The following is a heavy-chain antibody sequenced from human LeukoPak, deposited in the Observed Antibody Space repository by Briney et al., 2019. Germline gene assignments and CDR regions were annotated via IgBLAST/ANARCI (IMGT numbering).Heavy chain of an antibody. D-gene: IGHD2-2*01. V-gene: IGHV3-23*01. CDR3: AKDPSSRNIVVVPAALDY. J-gene: IGHJ4*02. CDR2: ISGSGGST. Sequence: GASLRLSCAASGFTFSSYAMSWVRQAPGKGLEWVSAISGSGGSTYYADSVKGRFTISRDNSKNTLYLQMNSLRAEDTAVYYCAKDPSSRNIVVVPAALDYWGQGTLVTVSS. CDR1: GFTFSSYA.